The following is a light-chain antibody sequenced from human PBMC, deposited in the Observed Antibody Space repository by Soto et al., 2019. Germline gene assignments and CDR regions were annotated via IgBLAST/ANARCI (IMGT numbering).Light chain of an antibody. J-gene: IGKJ1*01. Sequence: EIVLTHSPVTLSLSPGERTTLSCRASQSLSISQLAWYQQKPGQAPRPLIYGAYRRATGVPDRFSGSGSGKDLSLTISRLEPEDLEMYYCKKYDSSPRKFGQGKKVDIK. V-gene: IGKV3-20*01. CDR3: KKYDSSPRK. CDR2: GAY. CDR1: QSLSISQ.